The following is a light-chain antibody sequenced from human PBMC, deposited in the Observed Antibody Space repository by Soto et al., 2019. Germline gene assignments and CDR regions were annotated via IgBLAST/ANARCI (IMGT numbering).Light chain of an antibody. V-gene: IGLV2-14*01. CDR1: SSDLGIYNY. Sequence: QSALTQPASVSGSPGQSIAISCSGSSSDLGIYNYVSWYQQHPGKVPKLIIFEVTNRPSGVSNRFSGYKSGNTAYLTISGLQAEDEADYYCSSYTTTSTRVFGTGTKV. CDR3: SSYTTTSTRV. CDR2: EVT. J-gene: IGLJ1*01.